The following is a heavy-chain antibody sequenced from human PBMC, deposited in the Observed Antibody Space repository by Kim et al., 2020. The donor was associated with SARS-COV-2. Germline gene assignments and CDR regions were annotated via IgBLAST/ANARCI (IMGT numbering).Heavy chain of an antibody. CDR3: ALDQVGGYFDY. CDR1: GGSISSYY. J-gene: IGHJ4*02. V-gene: IGHV4-59*01. D-gene: IGHD1-26*01. CDR2: IYYSGST. Sequence: SETLSLTCTVSGGSISSYYWSWIRQPPGKGLEWIGYIYYSGSTNYNPSLKSRVTISADTSKNQFSLKLSSVTAADTAVYYCALDQVGGYFDYWGQGTLVTVSS.